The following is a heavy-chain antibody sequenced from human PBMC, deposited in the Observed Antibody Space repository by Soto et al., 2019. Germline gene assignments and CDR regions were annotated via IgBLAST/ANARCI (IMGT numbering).Heavy chain of an antibody. CDR3: AREISSSWMDV. CDR1: GSSFTGNY. Sequence: QEQLVQSGAEVKKPGASVKVSCKASGSSFTGNYMHWVRQAPGQGLEWMGWINPNSGVTNYAQKFQGWVTMTRDTSISTAYMELSRLKSDDTAVYYCAREISSSWMDVWGQGTTVTV. V-gene: IGHV1-2*04. J-gene: IGHJ6*02. D-gene: IGHD6-13*01. CDR2: INPNSGVT.